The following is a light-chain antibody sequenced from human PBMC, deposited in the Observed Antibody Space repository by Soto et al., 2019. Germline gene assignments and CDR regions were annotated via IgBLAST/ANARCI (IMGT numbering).Light chain of an antibody. CDR1: NSDVVGYNY. CDR3: SSYTTSNTRQIV. CDR2: DVT. Sequence: QSALNQPSSVSWSPGQSITISCPRTNSDVVGYNYVSWYQHHPGKAPKLIIYDVTNRPSGVSNPFSGSKSGNTASLTISGLQPEDEADYYCSSYTTSNTRQIVFGTGTKVTVL. V-gene: IGLV2-14*03. J-gene: IGLJ1*01.